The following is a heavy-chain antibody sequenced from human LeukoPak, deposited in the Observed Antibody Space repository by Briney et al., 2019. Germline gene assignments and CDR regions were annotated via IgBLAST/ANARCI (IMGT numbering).Heavy chain of an antibody. Sequence: GGSLSLSCEAPGFTLGTYPITGFRKAQGKGLDWFSAITGSGAGTFYADSVKGRFTISRDNPKNTLYLQMDSLTADDTAVYYCAKSRARREGSSGSIDYWGQGTLVTVSS. D-gene: IGHD3-22*01. J-gene: IGHJ4*02. CDR3: AKSRARREGSSGSIDY. V-gene: IGHV3-23*01. CDR1: GFTLGTYP. CDR2: ITGSGAGT.